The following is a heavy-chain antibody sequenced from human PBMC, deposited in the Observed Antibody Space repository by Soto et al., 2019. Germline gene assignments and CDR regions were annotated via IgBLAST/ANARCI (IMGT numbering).Heavy chain of an antibody. Sequence: QVQLVQSGAEVEKPGSSGKVSCKASGGTFSSYTISWVRKAPGQGLEWMGRIIPILGIPNYAQKFQGRVTITADKSTSTAYMELSSLRSEDTAVYYCARFRGSYGMDVWGQGTTVTVSS. V-gene: IGHV1-69*02. CDR1: GGTFSSYT. J-gene: IGHJ6*02. D-gene: IGHD3-10*01. CDR2: IIPILGIP. CDR3: ARFRGSYGMDV.